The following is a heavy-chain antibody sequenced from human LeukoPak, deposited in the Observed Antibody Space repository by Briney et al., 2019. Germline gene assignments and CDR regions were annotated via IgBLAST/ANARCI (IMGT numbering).Heavy chain of an antibody. V-gene: IGHV3-30*18. CDR1: GFTFSSYG. Sequence: GGSLRLSCAASGFTFSSYGMHWVRQAPGKGLEWVAVISYDGSNKYYADSVKGRFTISRDNSKNTLYLQMNSLRAEDTAVYYCAKDYTPMLDCYDSSGYPDDYWGQGTLVTVSS. J-gene: IGHJ4*02. D-gene: IGHD3-22*01. CDR3: AKDYTPMLDCYDSSGYPDDY. CDR2: ISYDGSNK.